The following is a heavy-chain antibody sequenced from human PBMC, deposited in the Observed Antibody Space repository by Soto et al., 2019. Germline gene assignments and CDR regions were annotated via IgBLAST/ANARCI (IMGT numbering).Heavy chain of an antibody. J-gene: IGHJ4*02. CDR3: AKDKVPDGAWDIDY. CDR2: IIGGNGDT. CDR1: GFTFSQYT. Sequence: EVQLLESGGHLVQPGGSLRLSCVVSGFTFSQYTMNWVRQAPGKGLEWISGIIGGNGDTYYADSVKGRLTISRDNSNNTLFLQMDSLTVGDTAIYFCAKDKVPDGAWDIDYWGQGAPVTVSS. V-gene: IGHV3-23*01. D-gene: IGHD4-17*01.